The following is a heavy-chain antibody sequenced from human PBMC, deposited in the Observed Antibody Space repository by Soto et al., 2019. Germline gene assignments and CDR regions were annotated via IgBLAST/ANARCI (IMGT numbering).Heavy chain of an antibody. V-gene: IGHV4-39*07. CDR1: GGSISSSRYY. D-gene: IGHD2-21*02. J-gene: IGHJ6*02. CDR3: ARVGCGGDCYGIHYHYYGMDV. CDR2: IYSLGNT. Sequence: PSETLSLTCTVSGGSISSSRYYWGWIRQPPGQGLEWLGTIYSLGNTYYNPSLKSRVTISVDKSKSQLFLKLSSVTAPDTAVYYCARVGCGGDCYGIHYHYYGMDVRGQGTTVTVSS.